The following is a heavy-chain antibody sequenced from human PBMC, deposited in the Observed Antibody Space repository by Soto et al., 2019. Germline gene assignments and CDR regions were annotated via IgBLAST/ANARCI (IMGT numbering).Heavy chain of an antibody. V-gene: IGHV1-2*02. CDR2: INPNSGGT. Sequence: ASLKTSWKSSGYIFTDYYMHWVRQGPGQGLEWMGWINPNSGGTSYAQKFQGRVTMTRDTSISTAYMELSRLRSDDTAVYYCARAAGYYDSSGYHWFDPWGQGTLVTVSS. D-gene: IGHD3-22*01. J-gene: IGHJ5*02. CDR1: GYIFTDYY. CDR3: ARAAGYYDSSGYHWFDP.